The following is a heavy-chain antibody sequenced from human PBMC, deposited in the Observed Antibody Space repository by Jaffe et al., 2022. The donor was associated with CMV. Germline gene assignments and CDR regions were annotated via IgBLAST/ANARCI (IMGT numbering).Heavy chain of an antibody. CDR2: MNPNSGNT. V-gene: IGHV1-8*01. Sequence: QVQLVQSGAEVKKPGASVKVSCKASGYTFTSYDINWVRQATGQGLEWMGWMNPNSGNTGYAQKFQGRVTMTRNTSISTAYMELSSLRSEDTAVYYCARGFRYYDFWSDISFHYYYYYGMDVWGQGTTVTVSS. D-gene: IGHD3-3*01. CDR1: GYTFTSYD. CDR3: ARGFRYYDFWSDISFHYYYYYGMDV. J-gene: IGHJ6*02.